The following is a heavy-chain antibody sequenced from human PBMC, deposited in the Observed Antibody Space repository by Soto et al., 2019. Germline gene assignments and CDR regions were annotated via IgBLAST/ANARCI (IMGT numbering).Heavy chain of an antibody. CDR2: ISFDGNIK. D-gene: IGHD2-2*02. V-gene: IGHV3-30-3*01. CDR1: GFTFSGYA. Sequence: WSLRLSCAASGFTFSGYAMHWVRHVPGQGLEWVAVISFDGNIKYDADSVKGRFTISRDNSKNTLFLQMDSLKGEDTAVYSCARAPRTYSNTIRCLGLYGLGVWGQGTAVTVSS. J-gene: IGHJ6*02. CDR3: ARAPRTYSNTIRCLGLYGLGV.